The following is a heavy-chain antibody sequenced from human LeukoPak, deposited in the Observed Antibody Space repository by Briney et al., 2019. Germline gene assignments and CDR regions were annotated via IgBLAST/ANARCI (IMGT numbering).Heavy chain of an antibody. V-gene: IGHV4-39*01. CDR1: GGSIISSSYY. J-gene: IGHJ4*02. CDR2: IYYSGST. CDR3: ASPYDTGGYLDY. D-gene: IGHD3-22*01. Sequence: PSETLSLTCTVSGGSIISSSYYWGWIRQPPGKGLEWIGTIYYSGSTYYNPSLKSRVTISVDTSKNQLSLKLSSVTATDTAVYYCASPYDTGGYLDYWGQGTLVTVSS.